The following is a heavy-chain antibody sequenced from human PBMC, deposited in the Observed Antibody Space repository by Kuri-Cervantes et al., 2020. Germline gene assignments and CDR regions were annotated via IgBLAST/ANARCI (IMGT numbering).Heavy chain of an antibody. CDR2: ISSSSSTT. CDR1: GFTFSSYS. J-gene: IGHJ3*02. D-gene: IGHD4-17*01. Sequence: GGSLRLSCVASGFTFSSYSMNWVRQAPGKGLEWVSYISSSSSTTYYADSVKGRFTISRDNAKNSLYLQMNSLRDEDAAVYYCARDRLGATVTPTDAFDIWGQGTMVTVSS. CDR3: ARDRLGATVTPTDAFDI. V-gene: IGHV3-48*02.